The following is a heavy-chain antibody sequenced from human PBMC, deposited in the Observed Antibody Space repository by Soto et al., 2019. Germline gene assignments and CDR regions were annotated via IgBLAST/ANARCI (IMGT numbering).Heavy chain of an antibody. V-gene: IGHV3-23*01. CDR3: AKDGASDY. CDR1: GFTFSNYA. CDR2: INNIGART. Sequence: GESLKISCAASGFTFSNYAMTWVRQAPGKGLEWVSGINNIGARTYYTDSVKGRFTISRDNSKNTLFLQMNSLRAEDTALYYCAKDGASDYWGQGTLVTVSS. J-gene: IGHJ4*02. D-gene: IGHD4-17*01.